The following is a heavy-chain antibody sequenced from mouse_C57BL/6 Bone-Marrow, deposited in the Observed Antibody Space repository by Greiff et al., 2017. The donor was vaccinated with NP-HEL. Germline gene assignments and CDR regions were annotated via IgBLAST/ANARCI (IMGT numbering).Heavy chain of an antibody. V-gene: IGHV1-55*01. CDR2: IYPGSGCT. Sequence: QVQLQQPGAELVKPGASVKMSCKASGYTFTSYWITWVKQRPGQGLEWIGEIYPGSGCTNYNEKFKSKDTLTVDTSSSTAYMQLSSLTSEDSAVYYCATPVNDDYYDFDYWGQGTTLTVSS. CDR1: GYTFTSYW. J-gene: IGHJ2*01. D-gene: IGHD2-3*01. CDR3: ATPVNDDYYDFDY.